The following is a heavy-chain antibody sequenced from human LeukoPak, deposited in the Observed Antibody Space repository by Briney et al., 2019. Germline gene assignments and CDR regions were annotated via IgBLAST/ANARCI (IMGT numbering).Heavy chain of an antibody. Sequence: PSETLSLTCAVYGGSFSGYYWSWIRQPPGKGLEWIGEINHSGSTNYNPSLKSRVTISVDTSKNQFSLKLSSVTAADTAVYYCARGGGHCDILTGYVFDYWGQGTLVTVSS. J-gene: IGHJ4*02. CDR2: INHSGST. CDR1: GGSFSGYY. CDR3: ARGGGHCDILTGYVFDY. V-gene: IGHV4-34*01. D-gene: IGHD3-9*01.